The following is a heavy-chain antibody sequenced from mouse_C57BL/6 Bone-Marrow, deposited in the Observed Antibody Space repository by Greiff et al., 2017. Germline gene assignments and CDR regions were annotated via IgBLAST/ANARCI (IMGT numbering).Heavy chain of an antibody. CDR2: IYPRSGNT. CDR1: GYTFTSYG. CDR3: ARSWILEAMDY. Sequence: QVQLQQSGAELARPGASVKLSCKASGYTFTSYGISWVKQRTGQGLEWIGEIYPRSGNTYYNEKFKGKATLTADKSSSTAYMELRSLTSDDSAVYFCARSWILEAMDYWGQGTSVTVSS. J-gene: IGHJ4*01. V-gene: IGHV1-81*01. D-gene: IGHD2-3*01.